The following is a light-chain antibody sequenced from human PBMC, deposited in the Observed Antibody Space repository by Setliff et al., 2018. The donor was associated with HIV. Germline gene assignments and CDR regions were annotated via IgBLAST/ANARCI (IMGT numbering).Light chain of an antibody. CDR2: EVS. CDR3: CSYAGSSTFVL. Sequence: QSVLTQPASVSGSPGQSITISCTGTSSDVGSYNLVPWYQQHPGKAPKLMIYEVSKRPSGVSSRFSGSKSGNTASLTISGLQAEDEADYYCCSYAGSSTFVLFGGGTKVTVL. J-gene: IGLJ2*01. V-gene: IGLV2-23*02. CDR1: SSDVGSYNL.